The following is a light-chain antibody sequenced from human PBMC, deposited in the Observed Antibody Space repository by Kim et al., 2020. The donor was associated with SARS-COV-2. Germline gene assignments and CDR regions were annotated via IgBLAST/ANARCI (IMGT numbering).Light chain of an antibody. V-gene: IGKV1-6*01. Sequence: AIQMTQSPSSLSASVRDIVTITCRASQGISNELSWYQQKSGKAPKLLIYAASKLQTGVPSRFSGSGSGTYFTLTISSLQSEDFATYYCLQDFNYPRTFGQGTKVDIK. CDR1: QGISNE. CDR3: LQDFNYPRT. J-gene: IGKJ1*01. CDR2: AAS.